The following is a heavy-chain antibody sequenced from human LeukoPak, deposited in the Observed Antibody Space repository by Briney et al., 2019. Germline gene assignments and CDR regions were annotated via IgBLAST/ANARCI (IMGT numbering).Heavy chain of an antibody. J-gene: IGHJ4*02. CDR1: GYTFTSYG. CDR3: ARDPEDIVVVVAATPHLDY. D-gene: IGHD2-15*01. CDR2: ISAYNGNT. Sequence: ASVKVSCKASGYTFTSYGISWVRQAPGEGLEWMGWISAYNGNTNYAQKLQGRVTMTTDTSTSTAYMELRSLRSDDTAVYYCARDPEDIVVVVAATPHLDYWGQGTLVTVSS. V-gene: IGHV1-18*04.